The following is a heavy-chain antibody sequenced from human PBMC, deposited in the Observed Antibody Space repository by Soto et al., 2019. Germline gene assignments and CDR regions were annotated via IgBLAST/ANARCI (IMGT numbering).Heavy chain of an antibody. Sequence: SETLSLTCTVSGVSISSGGYYWSWLRKHPGKGLEWIGYIYYSGSTNYNPSLKSRVTISVDTSKNQFSLKLSSVTAADTAVYYCARETRGYCSGGSCYVPPANWFDPWGQGTLVTVSS. CDR3: ARETRGYCSGGSCYVPPANWFDP. CDR2: IYYSGST. J-gene: IGHJ5*02. D-gene: IGHD2-15*01. CDR1: GVSISSGGYY. V-gene: IGHV4-61*08.